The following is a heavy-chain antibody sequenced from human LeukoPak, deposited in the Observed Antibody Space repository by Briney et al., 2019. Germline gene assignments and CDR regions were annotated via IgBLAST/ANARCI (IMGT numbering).Heavy chain of an antibody. CDR2: INHSGST. Sequence: SETLSLTCAVYGGSFSGYYWSWIRQPPGKGLEWIGEINHSGSTNYNPPLKSRVTISVDTSKNQFSLKLSSVTAADTAVYYCARGKDSSSWYNRRNWFDPWSQGTLVTVSS. CDR1: GGSFSGYY. D-gene: IGHD6-13*01. CDR3: ARGKDSSSWYNRRNWFDP. V-gene: IGHV4-34*01. J-gene: IGHJ5*02.